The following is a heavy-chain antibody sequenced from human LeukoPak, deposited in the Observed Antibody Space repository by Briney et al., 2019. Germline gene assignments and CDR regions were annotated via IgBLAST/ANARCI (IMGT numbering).Heavy chain of an antibody. CDR3: ARVTVYCSSTSCYLGRYYYYGMDV. CDR2: ISGSGGST. V-gene: IGHV3-23*01. Sequence: GGSLRLSCAASGFTFSSYAMSWVRQAPGKGLEWVSAISGSGGSTYYADSVKGRFTISRDNSKNTLYLQMNSLRAEDTAVYCCARVTVYCSSTSCYLGRYYYYGMDVWGQGTTVTVSS. J-gene: IGHJ6*02. D-gene: IGHD2-2*01. CDR1: GFTFSSYA.